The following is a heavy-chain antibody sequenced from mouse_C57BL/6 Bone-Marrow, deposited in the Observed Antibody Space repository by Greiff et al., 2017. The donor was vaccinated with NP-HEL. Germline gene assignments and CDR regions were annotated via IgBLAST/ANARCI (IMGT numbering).Heavy chain of an antibody. Sequence: EVKLQESGAELVKPGASVKLSCTASGFNIKDYYMHWVKQRTEQGLEWIGRIDPEDGETKYAPKFQGKATITADTSSNTAYLQLSSLTSEDTAVYYCAIPYGSSYYFDYWGQGTTLTVSS. J-gene: IGHJ2*01. D-gene: IGHD1-1*01. CDR2: IDPEDGET. V-gene: IGHV14-2*01. CDR3: AIPYGSSYYFDY. CDR1: GFNIKDYY.